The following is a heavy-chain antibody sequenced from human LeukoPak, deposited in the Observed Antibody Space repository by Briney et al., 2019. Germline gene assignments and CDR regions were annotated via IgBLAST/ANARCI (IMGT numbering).Heavy chain of an antibody. V-gene: IGHV3-30*02. D-gene: IGHD3-10*01. CDR1: GFTFSSYV. J-gene: IGHJ3*02. Sequence: GGSLRLSCAASGFTFSSYVMHWVRQAPGKGLEWVAFIRYDGSNKYYSDSVKGRFTISRDNSKNTLFLQMNSLRPEDTAVYYCAKDMASDGSGSYGAFDIWGQGTMVTVSS. CDR3: AKDMASDGSGSYGAFDI. CDR2: IRYDGSNK.